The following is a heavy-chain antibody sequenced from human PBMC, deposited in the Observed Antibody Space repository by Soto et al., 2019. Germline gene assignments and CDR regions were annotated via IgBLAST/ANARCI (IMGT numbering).Heavy chain of an antibody. CDR2: IYYSGST. CDR1: GGSVSSGSYY. V-gene: IGHV4-61*01. D-gene: IGHD4-17*01. CDR3: ARGSGDNDY. Sequence: SETLSLTCTVSGGSVSSGSYYWSWIRQPPGKGLEWIGYIYYSGSTNYNPSLKSRVTISVDTSKNQFSLKLSSVTAADTAVYYCARGSGDNDYWGQGTLVTVS. J-gene: IGHJ4*02.